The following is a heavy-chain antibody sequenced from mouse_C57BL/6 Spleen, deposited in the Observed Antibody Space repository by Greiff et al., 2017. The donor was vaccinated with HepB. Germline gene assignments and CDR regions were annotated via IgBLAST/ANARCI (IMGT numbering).Heavy chain of an antibody. CDR2: INPSSGYT. Sequence: QVQLQQSGAELARPGASVKMSCKASGYTFTSYTMHWVKQRPGQGLEWIGYINPSSGYTKYNQKFKDKATLTADKSSSTAYMQLSSLTSEDSAVYYCARDYSNLEGFAYWGQGTLVTVSA. CDR3: ARDYSNLEGFAY. D-gene: IGHD2-5*01. CDR1: GYTFTSYT. V-gene: IGHV1-4*01. J-gene: IGHJ3*01.